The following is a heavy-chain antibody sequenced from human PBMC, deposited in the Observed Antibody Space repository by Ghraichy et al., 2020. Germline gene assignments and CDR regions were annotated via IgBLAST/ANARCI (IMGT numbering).Heavy chain of an antibody. J-gene: IGHJ4*02. Sequence: SETLSLTCAVYGGSFSGYYWSWIRQPPGKGLEWIGEINHSGSTNYNPSLKSRVTISVDTSKNQFSLKLSSVTAADTAVYYCARVVTAAAVDYWGQGTLVTVSS. CDR1: GGSFSGYY. D-gene: IGHD6-13*01. CDR3: ARVVTAAAVDY. V-gene: IGHV4-34*01. CDR2: INHSGST.